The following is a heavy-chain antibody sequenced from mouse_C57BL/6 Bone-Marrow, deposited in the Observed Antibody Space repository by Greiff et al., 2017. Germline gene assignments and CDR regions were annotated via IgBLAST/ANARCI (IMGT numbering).Heavy chain of an antibody. Sequence: EVKVEESGGGLVKPGGSLKLSCAASGFTFSSYAMSWVRQTPEKRLEWVATISDGGSYTYYPDNVKGRFTISRDNAKNNLYLQMSHLKSEDTAMYYCARTEYWGQGTLVTVSA. CDR3: ARTEY. CDR2: ISDGGSYT. J-gene: IGHJ3*01. CDR1: GFTFSSYA. V-gene: IGHV5-4*03.